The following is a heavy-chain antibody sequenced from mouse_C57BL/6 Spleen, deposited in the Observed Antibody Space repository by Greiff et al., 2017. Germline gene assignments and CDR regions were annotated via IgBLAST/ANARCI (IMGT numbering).Heavy chain of an antibody. V-gene: IGHV6-6*01. CDR1: GFTFSDAW. J-gene: IGHJ3*01. CDR3: TRRGTPAWFAY. D-gene: IGHD3-3*01. Sequence: EVKVVESGGGLVQPGGSMKLSCAASGFTFSDAWMDWVRQSPEQGLEWVAEIRNKANNHATYSAESVKGRFTISRDDSKSSVYLQMNSWRAGDTGIYYCTRRGTPAWFAYWGQGTLVTVSA. CDR2: IRNKANNHAT.